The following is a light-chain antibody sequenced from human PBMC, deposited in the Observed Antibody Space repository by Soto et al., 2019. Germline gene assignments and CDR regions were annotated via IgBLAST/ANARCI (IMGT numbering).Light chain of an antibody. V-gene: IGLV7-46*01. CDR1: TGAVTSGHY. CDR2: DTS. J-gene: IGLJ3*02. CDR3: LFSYGATRV. Sequence: QAVVTQEPSLTVSPGGTITLTCGSSTGAVTSGHYPYWFHQKPGQAPRTLIYDTSNKHSWTPARFSGSLLGGKAALTLSGAQPEDEADYYCLFSYGATRVFGGGTQLTVL.